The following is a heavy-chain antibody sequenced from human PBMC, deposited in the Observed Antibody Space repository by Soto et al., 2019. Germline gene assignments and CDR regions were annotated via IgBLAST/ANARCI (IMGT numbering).Heavy chain of an antibody. J-gene: IGHJ3*02. CDR1: GYMFTRYY. CDR2: INPRGGRT. Sequence: QVHLVQTAAQVKRPGASVNISCKASGYMFTRYYIHWVRQAPGQGRQWMRMINPRGGRTKYAQLFQGRVTITADPSTNTAHMELSSLRAADTDVFYCARVESCGGPYCAEHPEAFDIWGQGTVVTVSS. CDR3: ARVESCGGPYCAEHPEAFDI. D-gene: IGHD2-21*01. V-gene: IGHV1-46*01.